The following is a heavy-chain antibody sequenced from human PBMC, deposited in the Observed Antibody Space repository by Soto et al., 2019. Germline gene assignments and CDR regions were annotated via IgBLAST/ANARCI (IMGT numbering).Heavy chain of an antibody. CDR3: AKGHGKYCRDGSCFFDY. Sequence: XGSLRLSCAASGFTFSNYVMTWVRQAPGKGLDWVAAIIGVGGSTYADSVKDRLTISRDNSKNMLYLQMNSLRAEDTAIYYCAKGHGKYCRDGSCFFDYWGQGTRVTVSS. J-gene: IGHJ4*02. V-gene: IGHV3-23*01. CDR1: GFTFSNYV. CDR2: IIGVGGST. D-gene: IGHD2-15*01.